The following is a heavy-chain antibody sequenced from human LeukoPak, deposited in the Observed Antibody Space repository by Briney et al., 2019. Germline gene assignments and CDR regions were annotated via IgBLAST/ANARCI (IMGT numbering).Heavy chain of an antibody. D-gene: IGHD6-13*01. Sequence: ASVKVSCKASGYTFTGYYMHWVRQAPGQGLEWMGWINLNSGGTNYAQRFRGRVAMTRDTSISTAYMELSSLMSDDTAVYYCATSTGYSSTWGAFDIWGQGTMVTVSS. CDR1: GYTFTGYY. V-gene: IGHV1-2*02. J-gene: IGHJ3*02. CDR2: INLNSGGT. CDR3: ATSTGYSSTWGAFDI.